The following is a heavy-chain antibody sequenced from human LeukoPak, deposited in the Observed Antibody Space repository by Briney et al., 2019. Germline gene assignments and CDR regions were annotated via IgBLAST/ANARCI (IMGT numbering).Heavy chain of an antibody. D-gene: IGHD4-17*01. CDR3: ARDRDYGDYNTQDLFVY. V-gene: IGHV1-18*01. CDR2: NSAYNGNT. Sequence: GASVKVSCKASGYTFTNFGISWVRQAPGQGLEWMGWNSAYNGNTNYAQRLQGRVTMTTDTSTSTAYMELRSLRSDDTAVYYCARDRDYGDYNTQDLFVYWGQGTLVTVSS. CDR1: GYTFTNFG. J-gene: IGHJ4*02.